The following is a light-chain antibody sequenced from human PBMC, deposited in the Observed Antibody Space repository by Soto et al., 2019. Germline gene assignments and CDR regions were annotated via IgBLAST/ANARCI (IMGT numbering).Light chain of an antibody. CDR3: SSWVDNTNVI. J-gene: IGLJ2*01. CDR1: SRDVGGYKY. CDR2: EVD. V-gene: IGLV2-8*01. Sequence: QSALTQPPSASGSPGQSVTISCTGTSRDVGGYKYVSWYQQKPGKAPRLVIYEVDKRPSGVPDRFSGSKSGNTASLTVSGLQAEDEADYYCSSWVDNTNVIFGGGTQLTVL.